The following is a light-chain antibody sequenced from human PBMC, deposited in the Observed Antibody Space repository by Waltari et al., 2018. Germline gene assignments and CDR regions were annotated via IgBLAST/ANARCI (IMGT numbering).Light chain of an antibody. CDR2: TTN. Sequence: QSVLTQPPSASGTPGQRVTISCSGNSSNIGNNIVNWYQQLPGTAPKLLIYTTNQRPSGVPDRFSGSKSGTSASLAISGLQSGDEADYYCATWDDSLNGPVFGGGTKLTVL. V-gene: IGLV1-44*01. J-gene: IGLJ2*01. CDR1: SSNIGNNI. CDR3: ATWDDSLNGPV.